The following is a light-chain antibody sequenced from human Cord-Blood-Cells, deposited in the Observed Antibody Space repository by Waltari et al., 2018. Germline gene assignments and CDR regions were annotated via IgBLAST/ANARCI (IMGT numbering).Light chain of an antibody. J-gene: IGLJ2*01. CDR2: GVS. CDR3: SAYTSISGV. Sequence: QSALTQPASVSGSPGQSITISCTGTSSDVGGYNHVSWYQQHPGKAPKLMIYGVSNRPSGISNPFSSSKNANTASMTISGPEAEAESYYYCSAYTSISGVFGGGTKLTVL. V-gene: IGLV2-14*01. CDR1: SSDVGGYNH.